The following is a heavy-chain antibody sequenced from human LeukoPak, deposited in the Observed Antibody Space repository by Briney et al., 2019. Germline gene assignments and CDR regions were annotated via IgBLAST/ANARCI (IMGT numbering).Heavy chain of an antibody. J-gene: IGHJ4*02. D-gene: IGHD2-15*01. V-gene: IGHV3-30*18. CDR2: ISFYGSNK. CDR1: GFTFSGYG. Sequence: GGSLRLSCVASGFTFSGYGMHWVRQAPGKGLDGVAVISFYGSNKYYADSVKGRFTISRDNSKNTLYLQVNSLRAEDTAVYYCAKGGPYCSGGSCLSYFDSWGQGTLVTVSS. CDR3: AKGGPYCSGGSCLSYFDS.